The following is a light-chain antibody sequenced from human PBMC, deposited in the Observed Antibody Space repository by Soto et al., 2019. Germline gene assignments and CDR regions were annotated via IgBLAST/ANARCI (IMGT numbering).Light chain of an antibody. CDR1: SSDVGEYN. V-gene: IGLV2-8*01. CDR3: CSYGGSSNYV. CDR2: EVS. J-gene: IGLJ1*01. Sequence: QSALTQPPSASGSPGQSDTISCTGTSSDVGEYNVPWYQQHPGKAPKIMIYEVSRRPSGVPDRFSGSKAGNTASLTVSGLQAEDEADYYCCSYGGSSNYVFGTGTKLTVL.